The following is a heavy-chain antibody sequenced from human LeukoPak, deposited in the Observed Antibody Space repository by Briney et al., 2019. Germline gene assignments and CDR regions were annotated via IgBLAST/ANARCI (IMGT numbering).Heavy chain of an antibody. V-gene: IGHV4-34*01. CDR1: GGSFSGYY. CDR2: INHSGST. Sequence: SETLSLTCAVYGGSFSGYYWSWIRQPPGKGLEWIGEINHSGSTNYNPSLKSRVTISVDTSKNQFSLKLSSVTAADTAVYYCARLDSSSWYEYYYYMDVWGKGTTVTISS. D-gene: IGHD6-13*01. J-gene: IGHJ6*03. CDR3: ARLDSSSWYEYYYYMDV.